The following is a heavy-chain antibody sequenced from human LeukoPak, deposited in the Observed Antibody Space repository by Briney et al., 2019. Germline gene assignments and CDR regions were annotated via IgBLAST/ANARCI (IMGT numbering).Heavy chain of an antibody. CDR3: ASSNWNYDFDY. D-gene: IGHD1-7*01. V-gene: IGHV4-38-2*02. CDR1: GYSISSGYY. CDR2: IYHSGST. J-gene: IGHJ4*02. Sequence: PSETLSLTCTVSGYSISSGYYWGWIRQPPGKGLEWIGSIYHSGSTYYNPSLKSRVTISVDTSKNQFSLKLSSVTAADTAVYYCASSNWNYDFDYWGQGTLVTVSS.